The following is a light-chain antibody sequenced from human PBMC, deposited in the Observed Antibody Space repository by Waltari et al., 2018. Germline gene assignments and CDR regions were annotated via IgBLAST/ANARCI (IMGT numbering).Light chain of an antibody. CDR2: VNSDGSH. CDR1: SGHGSNI. J-gene: IGLJ3*02. Sequence: QLVLTQSPSASASMGASVKLTCTPRSGHGSNIIPWLQQKPEKGPRYLMKVNSDGSHSKGDEIPDRFSGSSSGAERYLTISTVQSEDEADYYCQTGGHGTWVFGGGTKLTVL. CDR3: QTGGHGTWV. V-gene: IGLV4-69*01.